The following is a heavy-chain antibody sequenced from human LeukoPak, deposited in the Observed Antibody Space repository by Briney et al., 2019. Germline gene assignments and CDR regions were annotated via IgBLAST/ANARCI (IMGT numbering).Heavy chain of an antibody. CDR1: GYTFTSYD. J-gene: IGHJ4*02. CDR2: MNPNSGNT. V-gene: IGHV1-8*01. Sequence: ASVKVSCKASGYTFTSYDINWVRQATGQGLEWMGWMNPNSGNTGYAQKFQGRVTMTRYTSISTAYMELSSLRSEDTAVYYCARSLWWELPPDYWGQGTLVTVSS. CDR3: ARSLWWELPPDY. D-gene: IGHD1-26*01.